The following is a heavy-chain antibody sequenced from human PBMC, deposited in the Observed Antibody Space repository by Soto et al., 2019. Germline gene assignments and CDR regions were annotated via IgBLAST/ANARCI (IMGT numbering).Heavy chain of an antibody. J-gene: IGHJ4*02. CDR1: GFTFSSYS. CDR2: ISSGSTYI. D-gene: IGHD6-13*01. CDR3: ARGGGTGLYRSSWSPHY. Sequence: LRLSCVASGFTFSSYSMNWVRQAPGKGLEWVSSISSGSTYIYYADSMRGRFTISRDNAKNSLNLHMNSLRAEDTALYYCARGGGTGLYRSSWSPHYWGPGTLVTVSS. V-gene: IGHV3-21*01.